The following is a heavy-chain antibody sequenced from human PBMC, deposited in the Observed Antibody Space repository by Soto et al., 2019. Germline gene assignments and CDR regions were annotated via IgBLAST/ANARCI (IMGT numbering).Heavy chain of an antibody. CDR2: IDWDDDK. CDR1: GFSLSTSGVG. CDR3: AHGLSSLRFLEWLYWFDP. J-gene: IGHJ5*02. Sequence: GSGPTLVNPTQTLTLTCTFSGFSLSTSGVGVGWIRQPPGKALEWLALIDWDDDKRYSPSLKSRLTITKDTSKNQVVLTMTNMDPVDTATYYCAHGLSSLRFLEWLYWFDPWGQGTLVTVSS. V-gene: IGHV2-5*02. D-gene: IGHD3-3*01.